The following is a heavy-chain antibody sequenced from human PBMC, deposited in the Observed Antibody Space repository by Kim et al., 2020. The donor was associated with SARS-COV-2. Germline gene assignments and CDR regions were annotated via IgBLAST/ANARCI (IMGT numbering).Heavy chain of an antibody. V-gene: IGHV4-39*01. J-gene: IGHJ6*02. D-gene: IGHD3-10*01. CDR2: IYYSGST. CDR3: ASMVRGVIMPGDYYYYGMDV. Sequence: SETLSRTCTVSGGSISSSSYYWGWIRQPPGKGLEWIGSIYYSGSTYYNPSLKSRVTISVDTSKNQFSLKLSSVTAADTAVYYCASMVRGVIMPGDYYYYGMDVWGQGTTVTVSS. CDR1: GGSISSSSYY.